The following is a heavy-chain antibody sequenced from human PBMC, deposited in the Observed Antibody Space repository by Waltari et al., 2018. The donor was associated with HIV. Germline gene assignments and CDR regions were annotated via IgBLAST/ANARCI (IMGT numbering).Heavy chain of an antibody. CDR3: TRAQSHVHGLDV. Sequence: QVQLVQSGAELKKSGASVKVSCKPSGYTFTDYYIHWVRQAPGQGLDWMGWININRGGTNFSQKFRGRVTLTRETSISTAYMQLSSLGSDDTAIYYCTRAQSHVHGLDVWGQGTTVTVSS. V-gene: IGHV1-2*02. J-gene: IGHJ6*02. CDR2: ININRGGT. CDR1: GYTFTDYY.